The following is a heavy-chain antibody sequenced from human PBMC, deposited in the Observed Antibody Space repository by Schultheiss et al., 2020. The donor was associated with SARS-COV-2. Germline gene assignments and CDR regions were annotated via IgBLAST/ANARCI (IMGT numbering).Heavy chain of an antibody. CDR2: ISWNSGSI. V-gene: IGHV3-9*01. CDR1: GFTFDDYA. J-gene: IGHJ6*02. CDR3: AKDILTTAYYYYGMDV. D-gene: IGHD4-17*01. Sequence: SLKISCAASGFTFDDYAMHWVRQAPGKGLEWVSGISWNSGSIGYVDSVKGRFTISRDNAKNSLYLQMNSLRAEDTALYYCAKDILTTAYYYYGMDVWGQGTTVTVSS.